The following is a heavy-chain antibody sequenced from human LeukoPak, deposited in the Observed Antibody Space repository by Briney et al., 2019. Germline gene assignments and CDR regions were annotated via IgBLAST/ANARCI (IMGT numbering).Heavy chain of an antibody. V-gene: IGHV1-18*01. D-gene: IGHD5-18*01. CDR2: ISAYNGNT. J-gene: IGHJ4*02. CDR1: GYTFTSYG. Sequence: ASVKVSCKASGYTFTSYGISWVRQAPGQGLEWMGWISAYNGNTNYAQKLQGRVTMTTDTSTSTAYMELSSLRSEDTAVYYCARGDTAMDLVPFDYWGQGTLVTVSS. CDR3: ARGDTAMDLVPFDY.